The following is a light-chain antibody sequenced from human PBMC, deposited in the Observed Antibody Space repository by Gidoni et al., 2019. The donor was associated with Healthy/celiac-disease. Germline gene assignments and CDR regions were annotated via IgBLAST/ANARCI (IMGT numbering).Light chain of an antibody. CDR3: QQSYSTRVT. CDR2: AAS. J-gene: IGKJ3*01. V-gene: IGKV1-39*01. Sequence: DIQITQSPSSLSASVGDRVTITCRASQSISSYLNWYQQKPGKAPKLLIYAASSLHSGVPSRFSGSGSGTDFTLTIGSLQPEDFATYYCQQSYSTRVTFGPXTKVDIK. CDR1: QSISSY.